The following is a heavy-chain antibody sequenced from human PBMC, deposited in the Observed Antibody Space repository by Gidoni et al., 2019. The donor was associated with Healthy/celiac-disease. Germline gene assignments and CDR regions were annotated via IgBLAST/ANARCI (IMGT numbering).Heavy chain of an antibody. V-gene: IGHV3-30-3*01. Sequence: QVQLVESGGVVVQPGRSLRLSCAASGFTFSSYAMHWVRQAPGKGLEWVAVISYDGSNKYYADSVKGRFTISRDNSKNTLYLQMNSLRAEDTAVYYCARDARLLWFGESWFDPWGQGTLVTVSS. CDR3: ARDARLLWFGESWFDP. J-gene: IGHJ5*02. CDR2: ISYDGSNK. CDR1: GFTFSSYA. D-gene: IGHD3-10*01.